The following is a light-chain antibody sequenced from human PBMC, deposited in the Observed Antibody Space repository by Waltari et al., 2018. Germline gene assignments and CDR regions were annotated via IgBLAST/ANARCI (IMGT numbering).Light chain of an antibody. V-gene: IGLV2-14*01. CDR1: GRDIGAYDD. Sequence: QSALTQPASVSASLGQSITLSCTGTGRDIGAYDDVSWYQQHPGKAPKIIIFQVSNRPSGVSDRFSASKSGMTASLSISGLRTDDEAIYYCSSYSTSTYPIFGGGTKVTVL. CDR2: QVS. J-gene: IGLJ2*01. CDR3: SSYSTSTYPI.